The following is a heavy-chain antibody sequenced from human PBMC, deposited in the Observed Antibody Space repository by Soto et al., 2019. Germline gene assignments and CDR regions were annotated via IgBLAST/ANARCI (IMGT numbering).Heavy chain of an antibody. CDR2: IYYSGST. V-gene: IGHV4-31*03. CDR1: GGSISSGGYY. Sequence: SETLSLTCTVSGGSISSGGYYWSWIRQHPGKGLEWIGYIYYSGSTYYNPSLKSRVTISVDTSKNQFSLKLSSVTAADTAVYYCARTYRGQYSNPQYYFDYWGQGTLVTVSS. CDR3: ARTYRGQYSNPQYYFDY. J-gene: IGHJ4*02. D-gene: IGHD4-4*01.